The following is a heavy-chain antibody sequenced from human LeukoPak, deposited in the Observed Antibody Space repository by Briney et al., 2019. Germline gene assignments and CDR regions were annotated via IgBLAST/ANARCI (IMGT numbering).Heavy chain of an antibody. CDR1: GGSFSDCY. V-gene: IGHV4-34*01. CDR3: ARDGRAPYSSSWYRDAFDI. D-gene: IGHD6-13*01. J-gene: IGHJ3*02. Sequence: PSETLSLTCAVYGGSFSDCYWSWIRQPPGKGLEWIGEINHSGSTNYNPSLKSRVTISVDTSKNQFSLKLSSVTAADTAVYYCARDGRAPYSSSWYRDAFDIWGQGTMVPVSS. CDR2: INHSGST.